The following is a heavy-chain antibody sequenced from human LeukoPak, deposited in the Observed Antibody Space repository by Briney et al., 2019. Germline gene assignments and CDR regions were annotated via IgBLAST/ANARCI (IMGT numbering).Heavy chain of an antibody. CDR3: AKDFYDSSSSRYDY. D-gene: IGHD3-22*01. CDR1: GFTFSESW. CDR2: IDGGGGRT. V-gene: IGHV3-23*01. J-gene: IGHJ4*02. Sequence: PGGSLRLSCVVSGFTFSESWMSWVRQAPGVGLEWVSAIDGGGGRTWHADSVRGRFTISRDNSKNTLFMQMNSLRAEDTAVYYCAKDFYDSSSSRYDYWGQGTLVTVSS.